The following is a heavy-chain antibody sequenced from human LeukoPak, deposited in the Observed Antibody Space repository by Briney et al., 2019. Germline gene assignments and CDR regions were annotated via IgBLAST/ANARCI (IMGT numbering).Heavy chain of an antibody. CDR3: ARHRVGYSSGRAGWFDP. CDR2: IYYSGST. D-gene: IGHD6-19*01. Sequence: SETLSLTCTVSGGSISSYYWSWIRQPPGKGLEWIGYIYYSGSTNYNPSLKNRVTISVDTSKNQFSLKLSSVTAADTAVYYCARHRVGYSSGRAGWFDPWGQGTLVTVSS. CDR1: GGSISSYY. V-gene: IGHV4-59*08. J-gene: IGHJ5*02.